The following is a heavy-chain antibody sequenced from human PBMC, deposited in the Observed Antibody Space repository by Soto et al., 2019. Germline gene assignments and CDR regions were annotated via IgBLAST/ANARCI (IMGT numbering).Heavy chain of an antibody. J-gene: IGHJ3*02. CDR1: GYTFTTYA. Sequence: QVQLVQSGAEEKKPGASVKVSCKASGYTFTTYAMHWVRQAPGQRLEWMGWINAVNGDTKYSQKFQGRVTIAGDTSASTAYMELSSLRSEDTAVYYCARDDCSGGSCYPPTGAFDIWGQGTMVTVSS. CDR2: INAVNGDT. CDR3: ARDDCSGGSCYPPTGAFDI. V-gene: IGHV1-3*05. D-gene: IGHD2-15*01.